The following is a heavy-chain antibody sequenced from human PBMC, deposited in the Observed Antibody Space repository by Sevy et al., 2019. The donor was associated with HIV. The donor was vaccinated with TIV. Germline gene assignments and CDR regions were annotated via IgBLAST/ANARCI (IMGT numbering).Heavy chain of an antibody. J-gene: IGHJ4*02. CDR3: ARDRQWLTGGALDY. CDR2: ISSSGSTI. Sequence: GGSLRLSCAASGLTFSDYYMSWIRQAPGKGLEWVSDISSSGSTIYYADSVKGRFTISRDNAKNSLYLQINSLRAEDTAVYYCARDRQWLTGGALDYWGQRTLVTVSS. CDR1: GLTFSDYY. V-gene: IGHV3-11*01. D-gene: IGHD6-19*01.